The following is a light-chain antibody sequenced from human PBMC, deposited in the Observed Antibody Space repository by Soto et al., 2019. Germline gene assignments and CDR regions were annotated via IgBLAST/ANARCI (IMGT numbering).Light chain of an antibody. J-gene: IGLJ2*01. CDR3: QTWGTGFQV. CDR2: LNNDGSH. V-gene: IGLV4-69*01. CDR1: SGHSSYA. Sequence: QAVVTQPPSASASLGASVKLTCTLSSGHSSYAIAWHQKQPDKGPRYLMDLNNDGSHTKGSGVPDRFSGSSSGAERFLIISSLQSEDEADYYCQTWGTGFQVFGGGTKLTVL.